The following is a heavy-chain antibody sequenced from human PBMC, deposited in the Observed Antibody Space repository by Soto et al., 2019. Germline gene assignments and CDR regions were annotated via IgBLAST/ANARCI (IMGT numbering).Heavy chain of an antibody. V-gene: IGHV3-23*01. J-gene: IGHJ4*02. Sequence: GGSLRLSCAASGFTFRSFTMSWVRQAPGKGLEWVSAISGSGGSTYYADSVKGRFTISRDNSKNTLYLQMNSLRAEDTAVYYCAKAGAMIVVVIPMVYWGQGTLVTVSS. CDR1: GFTFRSFT. D-gene: IGHD3-22*01. CDR3: AKAGAMIVVVIPMVY. CDR2: ISGSGGST.